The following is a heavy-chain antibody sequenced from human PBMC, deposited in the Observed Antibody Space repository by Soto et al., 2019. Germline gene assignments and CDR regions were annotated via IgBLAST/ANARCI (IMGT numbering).Heavy chain of an antibody. CDR2: IIPIFGTA. V-gene: IGHV1-69*13. J-gene: IGHJ5*02. D-gene: IGHD6-13*01. CDR1: GGTFSSYA. Sequence: PWPSVKVSCKASGGTFSSYAISWVRQAPGQGLEWMGGIIPIFGTANYAQKFQGRVTITADESTSTAYMELSSLRSEDTAVYYCARDFTVRGQQLPQGFDPWGQGTLVTVSS. CDR3: ARDFTVRGQQLPQGFDP.